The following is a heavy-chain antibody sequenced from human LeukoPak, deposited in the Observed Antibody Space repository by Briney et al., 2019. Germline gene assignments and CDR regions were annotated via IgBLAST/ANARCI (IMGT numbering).Heavy chain of an antibody. J-gene: IGHJ4*02. CDR1: GFTFSSYA. D-gene: IGHD6-25*01. Sequence: GGSLRLSCVASGFTFSSYAMTWVRQAPGKGVGWVSGISGSGDRTYYADSVKGRFTISRDNSKNTLYLEMNGLTAEDSAVYYCAKDRMAAAGRQDIWNYWGQGTLVTVSS. CDR2: ISGSGDRT. CDR3: AKDRMAAAGRQDIWNY. V-gene: IGHV3-23*01.